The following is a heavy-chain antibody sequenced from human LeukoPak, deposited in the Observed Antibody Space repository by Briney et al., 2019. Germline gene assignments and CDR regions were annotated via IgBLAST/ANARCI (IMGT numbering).Heavy chain of an antibody. CDR3: ARTKEGGDWSDH. J-gene: IGHJ5*02. CDR1: GASTSSSGFY. D-gene: IGHD2-21*01. CDR2: ILYSGTT. V-gene: IGHV4-39*01. Sequence: SETLSLTCTVSGASTSSSGFYWAWIRQPPGKGLEWIGSILYSGTTYYNPSLKGRVTISVDASKNQFSLKLSSVTAAGTAVYYCARTKEGGDWSDHWGQGTLVTVSS.